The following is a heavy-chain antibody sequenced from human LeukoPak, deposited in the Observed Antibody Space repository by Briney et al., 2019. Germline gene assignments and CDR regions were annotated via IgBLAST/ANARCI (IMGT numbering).Heavy chain of an antibody. CDR3: AKAAIAVAGTGGWLDP. D-gene: IGHD6-19*01. Sequence: SETLSLTCTVSGGSISSYYWSWIRQTPGKGLEWIGYMYYGGNTNYNPSLKSRVSISVDASKNQLSLRLNSVTAADTAVYYCAKAAIAVAGTGGWLDPWGQGTLVTVSS. J-gene: IGHJ5*02. V-gene: IGHV4-59*01. CDR1: GGSISSYY. CDR2: MYYGGNT.